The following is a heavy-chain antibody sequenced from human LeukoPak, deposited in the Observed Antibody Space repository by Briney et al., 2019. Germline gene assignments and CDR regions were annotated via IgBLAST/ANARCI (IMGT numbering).Heavy chain of an antibody. CDR2: IKAGNGDT. J-gene: IGHJ4*02. CDR3: ARDDCGDTCYPGGY. V-gene: IGHV1-3*01. D-gene: IGHD2-21*01. Sequence: ASVKVSCKASGYVFTKYVVHWVRQAPGQRPEXXXWIKAGNGDTKYSQNFQDRLTITRDTSASTVYMELSSLTSEDTALYYCARDDCGDTCYPGGYWGQGTLVTVSS. CDR1: GYVFTKYV.